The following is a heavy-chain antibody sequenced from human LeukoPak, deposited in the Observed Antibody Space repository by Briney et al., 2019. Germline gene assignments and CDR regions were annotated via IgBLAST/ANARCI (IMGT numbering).Heavy chain of an antibody. CDR1: GGPISSYY. CDR3: AGRSTGKITFGGVIVPAFDI. CDR2: IYYSGST. D-gene: IGHD3-16*02. V-gene: IGHV4-59*01. J-gene: IGHJ3*02. Sequence: SETLSLTCTVSGGPISSYYWSWIRQPPGKGLEWIGYIYYSGSTNYNPSLKSRVTISVDTSKNQFSLKLSSVTAADTAVYYCAGRSTGKITFGGVIVPAFDIWGQGTMVTVSS.